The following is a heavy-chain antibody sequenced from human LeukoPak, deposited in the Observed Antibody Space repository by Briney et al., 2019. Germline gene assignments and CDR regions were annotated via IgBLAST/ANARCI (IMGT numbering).Heavy chain of an antibody. D-gene: IGHD2-21*01. CDR1: GFPFNNFA. Sequence: GGSLRLSCAASGFPFNNFAMSWVRQAPGKGLEWVSAINRDSGSTYYADSVRGRFTISRDNSKNTLYLQMNSLRAEDTAVYYCARYGPYCGGDCYDYWGQGTLVTVSS. CDR3: ARYGPYCGGDCYDY. CDR2: INRDSGST. V-gene: IGHV3-23*01. J-gene: IGHJ4*02.